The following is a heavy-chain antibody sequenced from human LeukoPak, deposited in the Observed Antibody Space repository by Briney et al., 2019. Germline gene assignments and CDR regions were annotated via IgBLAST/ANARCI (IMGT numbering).Heavy chain of an antibody. J-gene: IGHJ4*02. Sequence: GGSLRLSCAVSGIALSNYGMSWVRQAPGKGLEWVAGISDSGGRTKYADSVKGRFTISRDNSKNTLYLQMNSLRAEDTAVYFCAKRGVVIRVILVGFHKEAYYFDSWGQGALVTVSS. D-gene: IGHD3-22*01. CDR2: ISDSGGRT. CDR3: AKRGVVIRVILVGFHKEAYYFDS. V-gene: IGHV3-23*01. CDR1: GIALSNYG.